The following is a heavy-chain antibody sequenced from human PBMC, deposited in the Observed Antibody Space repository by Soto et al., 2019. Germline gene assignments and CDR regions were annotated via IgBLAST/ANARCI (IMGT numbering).Heavy chain of an antibody. CDR1: GFSLSTSGVG. CDR2: IYWDDDK. Sequence: QITLKESGPTLVKPTQTLTLTCTFSGFSLSTSGVGVGWIRQPPGKALEWLALIYWDDDKRYSPSLKSRLTITTDTSKNQVVLTMTNMDPVDTATYYCAHVPGSGSYAYYYYYGMDVWGQGTTVTVSS. J-gene: IGHJ6*02. D-gene: IGHD1-26*01. V-gene: IGHV2-5*02. CDR3: AHVPGSGSYAYYYYYGMDV.